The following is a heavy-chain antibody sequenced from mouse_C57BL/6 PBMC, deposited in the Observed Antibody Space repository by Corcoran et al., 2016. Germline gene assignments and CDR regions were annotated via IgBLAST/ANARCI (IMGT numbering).Heavy chain of an antibody. CDR2: IDPEDGDT. V-gene: IGHV14-1*01. CDR1: GFNIKDYY. J-gene: IGHJ2*01. Sequence: EVQLQQSGAELVRPGASVKLSCTAAGFNIKDYYMHWVKQRPEQGLEWIGRIDPEDGDTEYAPKFQGKATMTADTSSNTAYLQLSSLTSEDTAVYYCTLYYYGSSPYYFDYWGQGTTLTVSS. D-gene: IGHD1-1*01. CDR3: TLYYYGSSPYYFDY.